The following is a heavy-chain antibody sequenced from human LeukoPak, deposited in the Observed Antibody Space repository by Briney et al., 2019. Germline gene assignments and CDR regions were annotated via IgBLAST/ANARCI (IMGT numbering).Heavy chain of an antibody. D-gene: IGHD6-13*01. CDR2: INTNTGNP. V-gene: IGHV7-4-1*02. Sequence: ASVKVSCKASGYTFTSYAMNWVRQAPGQGLEWMGWINTNTGNPTYAQGFTGRFVFSLDTSVSTAYLQISSLKAEDTAVYYCARASRYSSSWGGGDYYYYYYMDVWGKGTTVTVSS. CDR1: GYTFTSYA. CDR3: ARASRYSSSWGGGDYYYYYYMDV. J-gene: IGHJ6*03.